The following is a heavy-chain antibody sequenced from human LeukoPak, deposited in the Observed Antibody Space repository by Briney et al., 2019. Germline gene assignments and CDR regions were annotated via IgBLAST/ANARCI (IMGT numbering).Heavy chain of an antibody. V-gene: IGHV3-30*02. CDR1: GFTFNSYD. CDR2: IRYDGSNK. D-gene: IGHD6-19*01. Sequence: GGSLRLSCSASGFTFNSYDMHCVRQAPGKGLEWVTFIRYDGSNKYYADSVKGRFTISRDNSKNTLYLQMNSLRPEDTAVYYCARGGKIALAGTRSPQYFQHWGQGTLVTVSS. CDR3: ARGGKIALAGTRSPQYFQH. J-gene: IGHJ1*01.